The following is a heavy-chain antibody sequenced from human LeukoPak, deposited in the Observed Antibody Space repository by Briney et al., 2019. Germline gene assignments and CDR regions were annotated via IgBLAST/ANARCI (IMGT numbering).Heavy chain of an antibody. J-gene: IGHJ4*02. CDR2: INPNSGGT. CDR1: GYTFTGYY. CDR3: ARGRLRAVAGRTSDY. V-gene: IGHV1-2*02. D-gene: IGHD6-19*01. Sequence: ASVTVSCKASGYTFTGYYMHWVRQAPGQGLEGMGWINPNSGGTNYAQKFQGRVTITRDTSISTAYMELSRLRSDDTAVYYCARGRLRAVAGRTSDYWGQGTLVTVSS.